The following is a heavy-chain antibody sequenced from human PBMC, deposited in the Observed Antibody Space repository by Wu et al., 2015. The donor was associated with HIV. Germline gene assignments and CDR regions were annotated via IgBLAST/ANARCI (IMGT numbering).Heavy chain of an antibody. CDR3: ARSLVPAAMGEDNWFDP. Sequence: QVQLVQSGAEVKKPGASVKVSCKASGYTFTGYYMHWVRQAPGQGLEWMGWINPNSGGTNYAQKFQGRVTMTRDTSISTAYMELSRLRSDDTAVYYCARSLVPAAMGEDNWFDPWGQGTLVTVSS. CDR1: GYTFTGYY. CDR2: INPNSGGT. D-gene: IGHD2-2*01. V-gene: IGHV1-2*02. J-gene: IGHJ5*02.